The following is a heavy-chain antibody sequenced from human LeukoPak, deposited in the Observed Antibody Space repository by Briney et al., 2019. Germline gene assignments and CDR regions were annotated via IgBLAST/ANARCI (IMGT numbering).Heavy chain of an antibody. D-gene: IGHD3-9*01. Sequence: GGSLRLSCAASGFTFSSYGMHWVRQAPGKGLEWVAFIRYEGSNKYYADSVKGRFTISRDNAKNSLYLQMNSLRAEDTAVYYCARDPGPPFFDYDILTAERPYGMDVWGQGTTVTVSS. CDR2: IRYEGSNK. CDR1: GFTFSSYG. CDR3: ARDPGPPFFDYDILTAERPYGMDV. V-gene: IGHV3-30*02. J-gene: IGHJ6*02.